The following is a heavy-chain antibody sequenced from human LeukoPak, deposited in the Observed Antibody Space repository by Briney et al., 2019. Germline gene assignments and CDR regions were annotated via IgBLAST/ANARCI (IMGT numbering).Heavy chain of an antibody. D-gene: IGHD2-2*01. CDR3: ARSKNSVVPTAQDY. CDR1: GFTFSMYT. Sequence: GGSLRLSCAASGFTFSMYTMNWVRQAPGTGLEWVSGISSGSSYIYYADSVKGRFTISRDNAKNSLYLQMNSLRAEDTAVYYCARSKNSVVPTAQDYWGQGTLVTVSS. J-gene: IGHJ4*02. CDR2: ISSGSSYI. V-gene: IGHV3-21*01.